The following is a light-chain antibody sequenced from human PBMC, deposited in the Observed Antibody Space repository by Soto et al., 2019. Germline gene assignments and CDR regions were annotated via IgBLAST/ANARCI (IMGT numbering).Light chain of an antibody. J-gene: IGLJ1*01. CDR3: SSYTSSSTYV. Sequence: QSVLTQPASVSGSPGQSITISCTGTRSDVGGYNYVYWHQQHPGKAPKLMIYDVTSRPSGVSDRFSGFKSGNTASLTISGLQAEDEADYYCSSYTSSSTYVFGAGTKATVL. CDR1: RSDVGGYNY. CDR2: DVT. V-gene: IGLV2-14*01.